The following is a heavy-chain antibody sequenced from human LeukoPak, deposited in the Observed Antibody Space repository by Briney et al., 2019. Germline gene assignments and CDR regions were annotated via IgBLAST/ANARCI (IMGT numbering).Heavy chain of an antibody. D-gene: IGHD6-13*01. V-gene: IGHV1-2*02. CDR3: ARDKARRAAAGADY. J-gene: IGHJ4*02. CDR2: INPNSGGT. Sequence: ASVTVSCKSSGYTFTGYYMHWVRQAPGQGLEWMGWINPNSGGTNYAQKFQGRVTMTRGTSISTAYMELSRLRSEDTAVYYCARDKARRAAAGADYWGQGTLVTVSS. CDR1: GYTFTGYY.